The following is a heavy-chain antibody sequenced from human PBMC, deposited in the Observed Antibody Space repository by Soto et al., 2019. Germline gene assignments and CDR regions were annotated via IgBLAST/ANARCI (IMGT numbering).Heavy chain of an antibody. J-gene: IGHJ5*02. Sequence: SETLSLTCTVSGGAISRYYRSWSRQPPGKGLEWIGYIYYSGSTNYNPSLKSRVTISVDTSKNQFSLKLSSVTAADTAVYYCARRVFVHSSRYNWSSPLRHATLVPVP. CDR3: ARRVFVHSSRYNWSSP. D-gene: IGHD6-13*01. CDR1: GGAISRYY. CDR2: IYYSGST. V-gene: IGHV4-59*08.